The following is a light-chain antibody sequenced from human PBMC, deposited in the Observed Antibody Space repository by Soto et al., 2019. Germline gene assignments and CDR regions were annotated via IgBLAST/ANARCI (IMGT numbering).Light chain of an antibody. Sequence: EIVLTQSPATLSLSPGERATLSCRASQSVRSSLAWYQQKPGQAPSLLIYDASTRATDIPDRVSGRGSGTDFTLTISSREPEDFGVYYCQQGVTGPPVFTFGPGTTVDIK. J-gene: IGKJ3*01. V-gene: IGKV3-11*01. CDR2: DAS. CDR1: QSVRSS. CDR3: QQGVTGPPVFT.